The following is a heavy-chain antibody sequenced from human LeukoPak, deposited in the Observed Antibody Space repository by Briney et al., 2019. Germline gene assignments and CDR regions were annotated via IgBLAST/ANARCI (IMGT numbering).Heavy chain of an antibody. CDR2: ISGSGGST. J-gene: IGHJ3*02. CDR3: AIIDIVVVVAAPGLDAFDI. Sequence: GGSLRLSCAASGFTFSSYAMSWVRQAPGKGLEWVSAISGSGGSTYYADSVKGRFTISRDNSMNTLYLQMNSLRAEDTAVYYCAIIDIVVVVAAPGLDAFDIWGQGTMVTVSS. CDR1: GFTFSSYA. V-gene: IGHV3-23*01. D-gene: IGHD2-15*01.